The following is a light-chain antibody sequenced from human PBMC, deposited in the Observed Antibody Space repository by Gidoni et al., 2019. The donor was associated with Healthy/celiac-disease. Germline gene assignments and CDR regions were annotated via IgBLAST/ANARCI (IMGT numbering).Light chain of an antibody. V-gene: IGLV3-1*01. CDR1: KLGDKY. Sequence: SYELTQPPSVSVSPGQTARITCSGDKLGDKYACWYQQKPGQSPVLVIYQDSKRPSGIPERFSGSNSGNTATLTISGTQAMDEADYYCQAWDSSTYVFGTGTNVTVL. CDR2: QDS. CDR3: QAWDSSTYV. J-gene: IGLJ1*01.